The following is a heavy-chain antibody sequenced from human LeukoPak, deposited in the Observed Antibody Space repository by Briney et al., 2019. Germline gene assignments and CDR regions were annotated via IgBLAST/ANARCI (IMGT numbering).Heavy chain of an antibody. CDR3: ARSLSVVTPEYYFDY. D-gene: IGHD4-23*01. CDR2: IYHSGST. Sequence: PSETLSLTCAVSGGSISSGGYSWSWIRQPPGKGLEWIGYIYHSGSTYYNPSLKSRVTISVDWSKNQFSLKLSSVTAADTAVYYCARSLSVVTPEYYFDYWGQGTLVTVSS. V-gene: IGHV4-30-2*01. J-gene: IGHJ4*02. CDR1: GGSISSGGYS.